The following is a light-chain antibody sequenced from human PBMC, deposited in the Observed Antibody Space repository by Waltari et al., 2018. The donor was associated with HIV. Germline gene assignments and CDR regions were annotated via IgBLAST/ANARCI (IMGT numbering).Light chain of an antibody. V-gene: IGLV2-14*03. CDR2: DVS. J-gene: IGLJ1*01. CDR1: SSAFGFYNF. CDR3: SSYLSSSSRV. Sequence: QSALTQPASVSGSPGQSITISCTGTSSAFGFYNFVSWYQHHPGQAPKLIIFDVSKRPSGVSYRFSASKSDNTASLTISGLQAEDEADYYCSSYLSSSSRVFGTGTKVTVL.